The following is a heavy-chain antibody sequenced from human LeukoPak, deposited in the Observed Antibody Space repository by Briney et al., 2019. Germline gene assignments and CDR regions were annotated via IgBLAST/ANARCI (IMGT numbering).Heavy chain of an antibody. CDR3: ARDRYYYGSGSLLMDV. D-gene: IGHD3-10*01. V-gene: IGHV4-59*01. CDR2: IHYSGST. Sequence: SETLSLTCTVSGGSISSYYWSWIRQPPGKGLEWIGYIHYSGSTHYNPSLKSRVTISVDTSKNQFSLKLTSVTAADTAVYYCARDRYYYGSGSLLMDVWGKGTTVTVSS. CDR1: GGSISSYY. J-gene: IGHJ6*04.